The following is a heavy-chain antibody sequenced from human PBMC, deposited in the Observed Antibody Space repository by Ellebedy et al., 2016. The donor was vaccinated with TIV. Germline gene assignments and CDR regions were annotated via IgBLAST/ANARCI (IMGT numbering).Heavy chain of an antibody. Sequence: GESLKISCAASGFTISNSGMNSVRPAPGQGVDWVASISSSGIDIYYVDSAKGRFTISRDETTNSLFLQMDRLRVDDTAMYYCARDPTETPHWEFDLWGRGTLVSVSS. CDR2: ISSSGIDI. V-gene: IGHV3-21*06. CDR1: GFTISNSG. CDR3: ARDPTETPHWEFDL. J-gene: IGHJ2*01.